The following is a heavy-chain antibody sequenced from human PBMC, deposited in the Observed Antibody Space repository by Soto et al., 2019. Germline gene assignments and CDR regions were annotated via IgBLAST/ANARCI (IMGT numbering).Heavy chain of an antibody. J-gene: IGHJ3*02. Sequence: QVQLQESGPGLVKPSETLSLTCTVSGGSISNYYWSWIWQPPGKGLEWIWDIYYNGNTNYKPSLKSRVTISVDTSKSPFSLKLSSVTAADTAVYYCAGRVLGGGRGAFDIWGQGTMVTVSS. CDR3: AGRVLGGGRGAFDI. D-gene: IGHD1-26*01. CDR1: GGSISNYY. V-gene: IGHV4-59*08. CDR2: IYYNGNT.